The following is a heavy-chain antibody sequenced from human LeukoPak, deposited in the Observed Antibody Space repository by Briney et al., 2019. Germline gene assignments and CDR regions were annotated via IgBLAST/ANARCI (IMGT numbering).Heavy chain of an antibody. D-gene: IGHD5-24*01. CDR2: IRSKANSYAT. Sequence: GGSLRLSCAASGFTFSGSAMHWVRQASGKGLEWVGRIRSKANSYATAYAASVKGRFTISRDDSKNTAYLQMNSLKTEDTAVYYCTQAFRDGYNNDYWGQGTLVTVSS. CDR3: TQAFRDGYNNDY. V-gene: IGHV3-73*01. J-gene: IGHJ4*02. CDR1: GFTFSGSA.